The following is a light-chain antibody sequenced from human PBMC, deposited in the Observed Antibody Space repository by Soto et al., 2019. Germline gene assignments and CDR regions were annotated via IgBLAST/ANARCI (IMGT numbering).Light chain of an antibody. J-gene: IGLJ2*01. CDR2: QVA. CDR3: SSYSKTSSVL. CDR1: SRDVGAYNY. Sequence: QSALIQPASVSASPGQSITISCSGNSRDVGAYNYVSWYQQLPGKAPKLIIFQVADRPSGVPNRFSGSKSGNAASLTISGLQPEDEADYYCSSYSKTSSVLFGGGTKLTVL. V-gene: IGLV2-14*01.